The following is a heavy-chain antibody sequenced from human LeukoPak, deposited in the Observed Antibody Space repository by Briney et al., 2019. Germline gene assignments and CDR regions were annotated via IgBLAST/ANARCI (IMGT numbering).Heavy chain of an antibody. Sequence: SETLSLTCTVSGGSISSGTYYWSWIRQPAGKGLEWIGRIYTSGSTNYNPSLKSRVTMSVDTSKNQFSLKLSSVTAADTAVYYCARLTMVRGEPIDYWGQGTLVTVSS. CDR1: GGSISSGTYY. J-gene: IGHJ4*02. D-gene: IGHD3-10*01. CDR3: ARLTMVRGEPIDY. V-gene: IGHV4-61*02. CDR2: IYTSGST.